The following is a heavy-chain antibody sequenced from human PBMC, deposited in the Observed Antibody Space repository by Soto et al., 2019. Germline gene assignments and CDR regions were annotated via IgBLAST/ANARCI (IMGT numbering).Heavy chain of an antibody. CDR3: AKEGRRPDNWNDEAWELDY. CDR1: GFTFSSYA. D-gene: IGHD1-1*01. Sequence: PGGSLRLSCAASGFTFSSYAMSWVRQAPGKGLEWVSAISGSGGSTYYADSVKGRFTISRDNSKNTLYLQMNSLRAEDTAVYYCAKEGRRPDNWNDEAWELDYWGQGTLVTVSS. J-gene: IGHJ4*02. V-gene: IGHV3-23*01. CDR2: ISGSGGST.